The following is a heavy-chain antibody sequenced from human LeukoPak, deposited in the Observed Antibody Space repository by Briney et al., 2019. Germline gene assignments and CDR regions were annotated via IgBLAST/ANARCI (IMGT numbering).Heavy chain of an antibody. D-gene: IGHD3-3*01. CDR2: IYTSGST. V-gene: IGHV4-4*07. Sequence: PSETLSLTCTVSGGSISSYYWSWIRQPAGKGLEWIGRIYTSGSTNYNPSLKSRVTMSVDTSKNQFSLKLSSVTAADTAVCYCARSTYYDFWSGYYYFDYWGQGTLVTVSS. CDR3: ARSTYYDFWSGYYYFDY. J-gene: IGHJ4*02. CDR1: GGSISSYY.